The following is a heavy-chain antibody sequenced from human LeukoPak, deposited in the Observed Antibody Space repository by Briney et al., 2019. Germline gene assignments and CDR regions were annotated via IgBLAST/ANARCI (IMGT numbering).Heavy chain of an antibody. V-gene: IGHV4-30-2*01. J-gene: IGHJ4*02. CDR1: GGSISSGGYS. CDR3: AGYGRDGYRTIDY. CDR2: IYHSGST. D-gene: IGHD5-12*01. Sequence: SQTLSLTCAVSGGSISSGGYSWSWIRQPPGKGLEWIGYIYHSGSTYYNPSLKSRVTISVDRSKNQFSLKLSSVTAADTAVYYCAGYGRDGYRTIDYWGQGTLVTVSS.